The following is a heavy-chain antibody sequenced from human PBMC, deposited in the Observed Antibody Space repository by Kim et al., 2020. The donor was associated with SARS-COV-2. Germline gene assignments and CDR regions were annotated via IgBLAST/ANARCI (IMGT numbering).Heavy chain of an antibody. CDR2: INHSGST. CDR1: GGSFSGYY. V-gene: IGHV4-34*01. J-gene: IGHJ6*03. D-gene: IGHD6-19*01. CDR3: ARGTRQWLVRGPYYYYMD. Sequence: SETLSLTCAVYGGSFSGYYWSWIRQPPGKGLEWIGEINHSGSTNYNPSLKSRVTISVDTSKNQFSLKLRSVTAADTAVYYCARGTRQWLVRGPYYYYMD.